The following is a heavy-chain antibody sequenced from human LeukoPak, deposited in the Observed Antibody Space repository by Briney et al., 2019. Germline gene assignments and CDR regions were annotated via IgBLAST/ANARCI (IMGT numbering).Heavy chain of an antibody. CDR3: ARAPTVTSYYYYYYMDV. J-gene: IGHJ6*03. Sequence: ASVKVSCKASGYTFTSYDINWVRQATGQGLEWMGWMNPNSGNTGYAQKFQGRVTITRNTSISTAYMELSSLRSEDTAVYYCARAPTVTSYYYYYYMDVWGKGTTVTVSS. D-gene: IGHD4-17*01. V-gene: IGHV1-8*03. CDR1: GYTFTSYD. CDR2: MNPNSGNT.